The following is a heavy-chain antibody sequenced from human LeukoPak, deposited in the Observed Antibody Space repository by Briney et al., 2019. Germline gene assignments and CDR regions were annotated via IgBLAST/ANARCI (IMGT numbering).Heavy chain of an antibody. CDR2: ISGSGVST. Sequence: GGSLRLSCAASGFTFSSYWMSWVRQAPGKGLEWVSVISGSGVSTYYADSVKGRFTISRDDSKNTLYLQMNSLRAEDTAVYYCAKGLPSGNSFDYWGQGTLVTVSS. CDR1: GFTFSSYW. CDR3: AKGLPSGNSFDY. D-gene: IGHD2-15*01. V-gene: IGHV3-23*01. J-gene: IGHJ4*02.